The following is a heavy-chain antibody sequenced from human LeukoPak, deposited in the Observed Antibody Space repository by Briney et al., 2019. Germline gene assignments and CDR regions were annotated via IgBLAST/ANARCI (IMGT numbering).Heavy chain of an antibody. CDR3: ARHESSSDAFDI. Sequence: SQTLSLTCIVSGDSISSGTYYWSWIRQPAGRGLEWVGRIYTTGSTNYNPSLKSRVTISLDTSKNQFSLKLSSVTAADTAVYYCARHESSSDAFDIWGQGTMVTVSS. CDR1: GDSISSGTYY. CDR2: IYTTGST. D-gene: IGHD6-6*01. V-gene: IGHV4-61*02. J-gene: IGHJ3*02.